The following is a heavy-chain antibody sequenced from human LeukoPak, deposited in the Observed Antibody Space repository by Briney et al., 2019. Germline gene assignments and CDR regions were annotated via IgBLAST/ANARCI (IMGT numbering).Heavy chain of an antibody. CDR2: IIPIFGTA. CDR1: GYTFTGYY. D-gene: IGHD4-17*01. Sequence: ASVKVSCKASGYTFTGYYMHWVRQAPGQGLEWMGGIIPIFGTANYAQKLQGRVTMTTDTSTSTAYMELRSLRSDDTAVYYCARGRPTVTTWRSYDYWGQGTLVTVSS. J-gene: IGHJ4*02. V-gene: IGHV1-18*04. CDR3: ARGRPTVTTWRSYDY.